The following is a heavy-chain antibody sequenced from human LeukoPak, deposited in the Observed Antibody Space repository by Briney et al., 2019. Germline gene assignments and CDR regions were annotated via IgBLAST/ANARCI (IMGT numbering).Heavy chain of an antibody. V-gene: IGHV3-30*18. CDR3: AKDSPRAVAGTLAGSDAFDI. D-gene: IGHD6-19*01. CDR1: GFTFSSYG. Sequence: GGSLRLSCAASGFTFSSYGMHWVRQAPGKGLEWVAVISYDGSNKYYADSVKGRFTISRDNSKNTLYLQMNSLRAEDTAVYYCAKDSPRAVAGTLAGSDAFDIWGQGTMVTVSS. CDR2: ISYDGSNK. J-gene: IGHJ3*02.